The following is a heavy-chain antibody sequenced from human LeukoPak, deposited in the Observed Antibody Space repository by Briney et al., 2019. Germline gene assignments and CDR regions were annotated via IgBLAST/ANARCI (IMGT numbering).Heavy chain of an antibody. CDR3: AKWGDYDILTGYYDPDY. J-gene: IGHJ4*02. D-gene: IGHD3-9*01. Sequence: SCXXXGFXXSXYXMSWVRQAXGKGLEWVSXXSGRDDSTYYADSVKGRFTISRDTSKNTLYLQMNSLRAEDTAVYYCAKWGDYDILTGYYDPDYWGQGTLVTVSS. CDR2: XSGRDDST. V-gene: IGHV3-23*01. CDR1: GFXXSXYX.